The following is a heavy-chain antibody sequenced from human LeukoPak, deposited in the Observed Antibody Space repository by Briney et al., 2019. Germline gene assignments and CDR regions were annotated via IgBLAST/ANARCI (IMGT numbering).Heavy chain of an antibody. CDR2: IYHSGST. D-gene: IGHD3-10*01. CDR3: ARGDVLLWFGELLSGNWFDP. CDR1: GYSISSGYY. V-gene: IGHV4-38-2*02. Sequence: SETLSLTCTVSGYSISSGYYCGWIRQPPGKRLEWFGSIYHSGSTYYNPSLMSRVTISVDTSKNQFSLKLSSVTAADTAVYYCARGDVLLWFGELLSGNWFDPWGQGTLVTVSS. J-gene: IGHJ5*02.